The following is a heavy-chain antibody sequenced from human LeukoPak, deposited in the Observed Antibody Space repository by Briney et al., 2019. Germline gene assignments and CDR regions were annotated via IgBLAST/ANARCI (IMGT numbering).Heavy chain of an antibody. CDR3: ARDPTIWFGEGGHGYFDF. V-gene: IGHV1-18*01. Sequence: ASVKVSCKASGYTFTTYGINWVRQAPGQGLEWMGWISAYNGNTNYAQNIQGRVTMTTDTSTSTAYMELRSLRSDDTAVYYCARDPTIWFGEGGHGYFDFWGQGTLVTVSS. CDR1: GYTFTTYG. D-gene: IGHD3-10*01. CDR2: ISAYNGNT. J-gene: IGHJ4*02.